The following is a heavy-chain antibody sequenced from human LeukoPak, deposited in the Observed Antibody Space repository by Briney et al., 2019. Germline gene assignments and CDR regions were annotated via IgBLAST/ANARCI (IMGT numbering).Heavy chain of an antibody. Sequence: SETLSLTCTVSGGSISSGGYYWSWIRQHPGKGLEWIGYIYYSGNTYYNPSLKSRVTISVDTSKNQFSLKLSSVTAADTAVYYCAGSSGASFFDYWGQGTLVTDSS. CDR3: AGSSGASFFDY. V-gene: IGHV4-31*03. CDR2: IYYSGNT. D-gene: IGHD2-15*01. J-gene: IGHJ4*02. CDR1: GGSISSGGYY.